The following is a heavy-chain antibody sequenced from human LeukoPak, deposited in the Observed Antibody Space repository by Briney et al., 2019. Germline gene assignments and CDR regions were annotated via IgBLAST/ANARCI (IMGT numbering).Heavy chain of an antibody. CDR1: GYTFTSYY. D-gene: IGHD6-13*01. V-gene: IGHV1-46*03. CDR2: INPSGGST. CDR3: ARGDVRYSSSWYRYYGWFDP. Sequence: ASVKVSFKASGYTFTSYYMHWVRQAPGQGLEWMGIINPSGGSTSYAQKFQGRVTMTRDTSTSTVYMELSSLRSEDTAVYYCARGDVRYSSSWYRYYGWFDPWGQGTLVTVSS. J-gene: IGHJ5*02.